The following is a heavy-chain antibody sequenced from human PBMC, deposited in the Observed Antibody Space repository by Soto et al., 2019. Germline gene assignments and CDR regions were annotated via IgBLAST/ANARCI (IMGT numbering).Heavy chain of an antibody. J-gene: IGHJ3*02. CDR2: IYHSGST. D-gene: IGHD5-12*01. V-gene: IGHV4-38-2*01. CDR3: ARVGTGLRAFDI. CDR1: GYSISSGYY. Sequence: QVQLQESGPGLVKPSETLSLTCAVSGYSISSGYYWGWIRQPPGKGLEWIGSIYHSGSTYYNPSLKSRVTISVDTSKNQFSLTLSSVTAADTAVYYCARVGTGLRAFDIWGQGTMVTVSS.